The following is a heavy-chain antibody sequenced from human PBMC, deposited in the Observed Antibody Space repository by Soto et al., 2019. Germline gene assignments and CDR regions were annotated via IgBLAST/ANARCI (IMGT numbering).Heavy chain of an antibody. J-gene: IGHJ6*02. CDR1: GGSISSGGDY. D-gene: IGHD2-15*01. CDR3: VRFGRGEYYYYGMDV. CDR2: IYYSGST. V-gene: IGHV4-31*03. Sequence: QVQLQESGPGLVKPSQTLSLTCTVSGGSISSGGDYWSWLRQHPVKGLEWLGYIYYSGSTYYNPSLKSRVTISVDTSKNQFSLKLSSVTAADTAVYYCVRFGRGEYYYYGMDVGGQGTTFTVS.